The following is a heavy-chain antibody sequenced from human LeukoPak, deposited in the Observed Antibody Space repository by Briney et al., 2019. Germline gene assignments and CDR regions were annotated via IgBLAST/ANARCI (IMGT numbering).Heavy chain of an antibody. CDR3: ARGRLLRYFD. CDR2: IYYRGST. Sequence: SETLSLTCTVSGGSISSSSYYWGWIRQPPGKGLEWIGSIYYRGSTYYNPSLKSRVTISVDTSKNQFSLKLSSVTAADTAVYYCARGRLLRYFDWGQGTRVTVSS. J-gene: IGHJ4*02. CDR1: GGSISSSSYY. V-gene: IGHV4-39*01. D-gene: IGHD3-9*01.